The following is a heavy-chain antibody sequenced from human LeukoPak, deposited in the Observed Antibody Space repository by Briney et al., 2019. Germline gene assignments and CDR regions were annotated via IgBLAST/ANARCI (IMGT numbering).Heavy chain of an antibody. J-gene: IGHJ3*02. CDR3: ARGFGITMIVVAPWAFDI. V-gene: IGHV1-46*01. CDR1: GYTFTGYY. D-gene: IGHD3-22*01. CDR2: INPSGGST. Sequence: ASVKVSCKASGYTFTGYYMHWVRQAPGQGLEWMGIINPSGGSTSYAQKFQGRVTMTRDTSTSTVYMELSSLRSEDTAVYYCARGFGITMIVVAPWAFDIWGQGTMVTVSS.